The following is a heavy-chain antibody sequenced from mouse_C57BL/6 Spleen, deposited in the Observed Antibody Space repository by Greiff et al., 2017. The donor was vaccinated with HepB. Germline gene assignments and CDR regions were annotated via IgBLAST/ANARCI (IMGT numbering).Heavy chain of an antibody. CDR1: GFSFNTYA. Sequence: EVQLVESGGGLVQPKGSLKLSCAASGFSFNTYAMNWVRQAPGKGLEWVARIRSKSNNYATYYADSVKDRFTISRDDSESMLYLQMNNLKTEDTAMYYCVRSTTVVPMDYWGQGTSVTVSS. D-gene: IGHD1-1*01. J-gene: IGHJ4*01. CDR2: IRSKSNNYAT. CDR3: VRSTTVVPMDY. V-gene: IGHV10-1*01.